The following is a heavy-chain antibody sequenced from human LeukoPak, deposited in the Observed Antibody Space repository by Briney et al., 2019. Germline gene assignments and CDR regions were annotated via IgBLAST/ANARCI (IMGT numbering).Heavy chain of an antibody. J-gene: IGHJ4*02. V-gene: IGHV1-46*01. D-gene: IGHD3-10*01. CDR3: ARDSSSRGGDY. CDR1: GYTFTNYY. Sequence: GASVKVSCKASGYTFTNYYMHWVRQAPGQGLEWMGIINPSGGSTSYAQKFQGRVTMTRDTSTSTVYMELSSLRSEDTAVYYCARDSSSRGGDYWGQGTLVTVSS. CDR2: INPSGGST.